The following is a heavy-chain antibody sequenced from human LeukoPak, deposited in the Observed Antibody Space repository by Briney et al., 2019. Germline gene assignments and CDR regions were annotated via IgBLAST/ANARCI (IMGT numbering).Heavy chain of an antibody. V-gene: IGHV1-46*01. J-gene: IGHJ5*02. D-gene: IGHD3-22*01. CDR1: GYTFTSYY. CDR3: ARGGDSSGYYYGVLGWFDP. Sequence: GASVKVPCKASGYTFTSYYMHWVRQAPGQGLEWMGIINPSGGSTSYAQKFQGRVTMTRDTSTSTVYMELSSLRSEDTAVYYCARGGDSSGYYYGVLGWFDPWGQGTLVTVSS. CDR2: INPSGGST.